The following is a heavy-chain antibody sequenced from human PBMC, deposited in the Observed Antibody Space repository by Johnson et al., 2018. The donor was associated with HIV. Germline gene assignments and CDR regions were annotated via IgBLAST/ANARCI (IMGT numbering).Heavy chain of an antibody. D-gene: IGHD2-21*02. Sequence: VQLVESGGGVVQPGGSLRLSCAASGFTFISYWMHWVRQAPGKGLVWVSRINSDGTITSYADSVKGRFTISRDNAKNTLVLQMNSMRGEDTAVYYCTGDGPRDAVDIWGQGTMVTVSS. J-gene: IGHJ3*02. CDR1: GFTFISYW. CDR2: INSDGTIT. V-gene: IGHV3-74*02. CDR3: TGDGPRDAVDI.